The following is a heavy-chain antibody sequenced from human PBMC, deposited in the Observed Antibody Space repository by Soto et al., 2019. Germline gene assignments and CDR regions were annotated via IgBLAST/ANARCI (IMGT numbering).Heavy chain of an antibody. CDR1: GYTFTSYG. J-gene: IGHJ4*02. Sequence: ASVKVSCKASGYTFTSYGISWVRQAPGQGLEWMGWISAYNGNTNYAQKLQGRVTMTTDTSTSTAYMELRSLRSDDTAVYYCARAGITIFGVVTTSYYFDYWGQGTLVTVSS. D-gene: IGHD3-3*01. CDR3: ARAGITIFGVVTTSYYFDY. CDR2: ISAYNGNT. V-gene: IGHV1-18*01.